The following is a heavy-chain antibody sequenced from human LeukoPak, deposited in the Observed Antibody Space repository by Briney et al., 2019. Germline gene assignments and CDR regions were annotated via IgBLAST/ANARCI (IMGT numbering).Heavy chain of an antibody. CDR3: ARDPSLTGDFDY. J-gene: IGHJ4*02. CDR2: IYYSGST. Sequence: SSETLSLTCTVSGGSISSHYWSWIRQPPGKGLEWIWYIYYSGSTNYNPSLKSRVTISVDTSKNQFSLKLSSATAADTAVYYCARDPSLTGDFDYWGQGTLVTVSS. CDR1: GGSISSHY. D-gene: IGHD7-27*01. V-gene: IGHV4-59*11.